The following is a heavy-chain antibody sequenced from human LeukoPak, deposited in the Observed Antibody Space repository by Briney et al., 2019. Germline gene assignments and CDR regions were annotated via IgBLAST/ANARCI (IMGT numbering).Heavy chain of an antibody. CDR3: ARRGWGAAAGTFGI. D-gene: IGHD6-13*01. J-gene: IGHJ3*02. CDR1: GGSISSYY. CDR2: IYYSGST. V-gene: IGHV4-59*08. Sequence: SETLSLTCTVSGGSISSYYWSWIRQPPGKGLEWIGYIYYSGSTNYNPSLKSRVTISVDTSKNQFSLKLSSVTAADTAVYYCARRGWGAAAGTFGIWGQGTMVTVSS.